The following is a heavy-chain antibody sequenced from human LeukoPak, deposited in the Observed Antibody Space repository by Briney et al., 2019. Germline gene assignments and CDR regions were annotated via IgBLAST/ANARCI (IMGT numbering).Heavy chain of an antibody. CDR2: ISSSGSTI. CDR3: ARDLWFGELLRRGFGY. D-gene: IGHD3-10*01. J-gene: IGHJ4*02. CDR1: GFTFSSYG. Sequence: PGGSLRLSCAASGFTFSSYGMNWVRQSPGKGLEWVSYISSSGSTIYYADSVKGRFTISRDNAKNSLYLQMNSLRAEDTAVYYCARDLWFGELLRRGFGYWGQGTLVTVSS. V-gene: IGHV3-48*04.